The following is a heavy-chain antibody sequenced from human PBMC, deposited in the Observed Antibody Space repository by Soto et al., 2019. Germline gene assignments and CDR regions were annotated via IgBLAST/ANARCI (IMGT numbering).Heavy chain of an antibody. D-gene: IGHD4-17*01. CDR3: ARVGYGDYAPYYFDY. CDR2: INHSGST. V-gene: IGHV4-34*01. J-gene: IGHJ4*02. CDR1: GGSFSGYY. Sequence: SETLSLTCAVYGGSFSGYYWSCIRQPPGKGLEWIGEINHSGSTNYNPSLKSRVTISVDTSKNQFSLKLSSVTAADTAVYYCARVGYGDYAPYYFDYWGQGTLVTVSS.